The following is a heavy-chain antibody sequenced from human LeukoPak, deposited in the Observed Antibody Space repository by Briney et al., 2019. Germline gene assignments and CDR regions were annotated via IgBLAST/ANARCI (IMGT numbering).Heavy chain of an antibody. D-gene: IGHD4-23*01. CDR2: IYHSGST. CDR3: ARQTHNWYFDL. Sequence: PSETLSLTCTVSGYSISSGYYWGWIRQPPGKGLEWIGSIYHSGSTYYNPSLKSRVTISVDTSKNQFSLKLSSVTAADTAVYYCARQTHNWYFDLWGRGTLVTVSS. CDR1: GYSISSGYY. V-gene: IGHV4-38-2*02. J-gene: IGHJ2*01.